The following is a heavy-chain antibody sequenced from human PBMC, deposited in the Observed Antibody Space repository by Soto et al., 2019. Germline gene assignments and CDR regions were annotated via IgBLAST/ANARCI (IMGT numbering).Heavy chain of an antibody. Sequence: SVKVSCKASGGTFSSYAISWVRQAPGQGLEWMGGIIPIFGTANYAQKFQGRVTITADESTSTAYMELSSLRSEDTAVYYCARAKGYCSSTSCPTLWYYYYGMDVWGQGTTVTVSS. CDR2: IIPIFGTA. CDR3: ARAKGYCSSTSCPTLWYYYYGMDV. D-gene: IGHD2-2*01. V-gene: IGHV1-69*13. CDR1: GGTFSSYA. J-gene: IGHJ6*02.